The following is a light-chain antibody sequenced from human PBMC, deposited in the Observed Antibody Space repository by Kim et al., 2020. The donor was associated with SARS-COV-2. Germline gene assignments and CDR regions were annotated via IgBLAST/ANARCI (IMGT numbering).Light chain of an antibody. CDR3: QHYYNVPFT. CDR1: QDIGNY. CDR2: ATS. J-gene: IGKJ3*01. Sequence: GTIGDRVTITCRASQDIGNYVDWYQQKPGKVPKLLIYATSTLQSGFPSRFSGSGSGTDFTLTINSLQPEDVATYFCQHYYNVPFTFGPGTKVDIK. V-gene: IGKV1-27*01.